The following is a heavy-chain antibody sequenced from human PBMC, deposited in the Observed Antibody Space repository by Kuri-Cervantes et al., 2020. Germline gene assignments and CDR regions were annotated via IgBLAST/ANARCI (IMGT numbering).Heavy chain of an antibody. J-gene: IGHJ4*02. Sequence: SLKISCAASGFSFEDYAMHWVRQVPGKGLEWVSGISWNGGGVGYAVSVRGRFIISRDNAKNSMDLEMNSLRAEDTAVYYCAKEYGSGSYYNRRGGYFDYWGQGTLVTVSS. CDR3: AKEYGSGSYYNRRGGYFDY. CDR1: GFSFEDYA. D-gene: IGHD3-10*01. CDR2: ISWNGGGV. V-gene: IGHV3-9*01.